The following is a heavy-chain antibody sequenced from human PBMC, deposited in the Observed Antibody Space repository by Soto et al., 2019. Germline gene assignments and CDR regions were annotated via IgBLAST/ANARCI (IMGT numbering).Heavy chain of an antibody. J-gene: IGHJ4*02. CDR2: INGRGNYK. V-gene: IGHV3-21*01. CDR3: AREDGVVGATSAFDY. D-gene: IGHD1-26*01. CDR1: GFTLTTYT. Sequence: GGSLRLSCAASGFTLTTYTMNWVRQAPGMGLEWVSSINGRGNYKHYTDSVEGRFTISRDNAQNSLYLQMNSLRAEDTAVYYCAREDGVVGATSAFDYWGQGTLVTVSS.